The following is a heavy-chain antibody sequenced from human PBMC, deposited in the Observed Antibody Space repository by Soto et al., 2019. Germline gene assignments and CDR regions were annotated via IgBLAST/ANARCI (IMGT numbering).Heavy chain of an antibody. J-gene: IGHJ6*02. CDR1: GGSYNTYS. Sequence: GTSVKLSCTTPGGSYNTYSINSVRQAPAQELEWMGGIVPIFRRANYAQKFQGRVTITADESANTVYMEVSSLTSDDTAVYYCARAMRPHIVVVVSAYYFGMDVWVQGTSVTVSS. CDR3: ARAMRPHIVVVVSAYYFGMDV. D-gene: IGHD2-15*01. CDR2: IVPIFRRA. V-gene: IGHV1-69*13.